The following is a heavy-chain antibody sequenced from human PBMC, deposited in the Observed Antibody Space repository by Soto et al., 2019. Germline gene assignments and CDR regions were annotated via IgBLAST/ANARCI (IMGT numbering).Heavy chain of an antibody. CDR1: GFTFDDYA. J-gene: IGHJ4*02. V-gene: IGHV3-9*01. D-gene: IGHD4-17*01. CDR3: AKESVPTSAIDY. Sequence: GGSLRLSCAASGFTFDDYAMHWVRQAPGKGLEWVSGISWNSGSIGYADSVKGRFTISRDNAKNSLYLQMNSLRAEDTALYYCAKESVPTSAIDYWGQGTLVTVSS. CDR2: ISWNSGSI.